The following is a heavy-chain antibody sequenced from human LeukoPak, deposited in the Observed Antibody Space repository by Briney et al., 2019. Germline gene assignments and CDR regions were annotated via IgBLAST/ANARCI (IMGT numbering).Heavy chain of an antibody. D-gene: IGHD1-26*01. J-gene: IGHJ6*02. CDR3: ARYSGSYEVNYYYYYGMDV. CDR1: GFTFDDYA. CDR2: ISWNSGSI. Sequence: SLRLSCAASGFTFDDYAMHWVRQAPGKGLEWVSGISWNSGSIGYADSVKGRFTISRDNAKNSLYLQMNSLRAEDTAVYYCARYSGSYEVNYYYYYGMDVWGQGTTVTVSS. V-gene: IGHV3-9*01.